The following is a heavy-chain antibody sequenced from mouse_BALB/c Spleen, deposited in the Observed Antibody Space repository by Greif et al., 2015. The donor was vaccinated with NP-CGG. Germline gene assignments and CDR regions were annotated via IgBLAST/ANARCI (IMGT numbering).Heavy chain of an antibody. CDR2: ISDGGSYT. CDR1: GFTFSDYY. J-gene: IGHJ4*01. D-gene: IGHD2-4*01. Sequence: EVKLMESGGGLVKPGGSLKLSCAASGFTFSDYYMYWVRQTPEKRLEWVATISDGGSYTYYPDSVKGRFTISRDNAKNNLYLQMSSLKSEDTAMYYCARGIYYDYLYAMDYWGQGTSVTVSS. V-gene: IGHV5-4*02. CDR3: ARGIYYDYLYAMDY.